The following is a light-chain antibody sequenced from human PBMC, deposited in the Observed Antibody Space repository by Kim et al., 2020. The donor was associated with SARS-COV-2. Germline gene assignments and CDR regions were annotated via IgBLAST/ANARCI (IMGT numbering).Light chain of an antibody. CDR2: DAS. CDR3: QQFNSYPLT. J-gene: IGKJ4*01. V-gene: IGKV1-13*02. Sequence: GDRVTITCRASQGISSALAWYQQKPDKAPKLLIYDASSLESGVPSRFSGSGSGTDFTLTISSLQPEDFATYYCQQFNSYPLTFGGGTKVDIK. CDR1: QGISSA.